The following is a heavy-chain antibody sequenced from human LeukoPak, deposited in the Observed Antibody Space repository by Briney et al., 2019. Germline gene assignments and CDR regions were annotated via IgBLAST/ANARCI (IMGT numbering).Heavy chain of an antibody. D-gene: IGHD3-10*01. CDR3: ARIYGSGSS. V-gene: IGHV1-2*02. Sequence: ASVKVSCKASGYTFTVYFIHWVRQAPGQGLEWMGWINPNSGGTNYAQKFQGRVTMTSDTSISTAYMELSRLRSDDTAVYYCARIYGSGSSWGQGTLVTVSS. J-gene: IGHJ5*02. CDR1: GYTFTVYF. CDR2: INPNSGGT.